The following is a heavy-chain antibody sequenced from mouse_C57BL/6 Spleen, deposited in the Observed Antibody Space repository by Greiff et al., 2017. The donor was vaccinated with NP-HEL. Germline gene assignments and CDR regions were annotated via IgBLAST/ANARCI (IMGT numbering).Heavy chain of an antibody. D-gene: IGHD1-1*01. Sequence: VQLQQSGAELVRPGASVTLSCKASGYTFTDYEMHWVKQTPVHGLEWIGAIDPETGGTAYNQKFKGKAILTADKSSSTAYMELRSLTSEDSAVYYCTRDYYGSSNFDYWGKGTTLTVSS. V-gene: IGHV1-15*01. CDR1: GYTFTDYE. CDR2: IDPETGGT. CDR3: TRDYYGSSNFDY. J-gene: IGHJ2*01.